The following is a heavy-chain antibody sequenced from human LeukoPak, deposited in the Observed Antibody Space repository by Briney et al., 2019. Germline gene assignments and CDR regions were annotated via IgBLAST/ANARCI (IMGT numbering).Heavy chain of an antibody. J-gene: IGHJ5*02. D-gene: IGHD3-9*01. Sequence: DSLRLSCAASGFTFTKYWMTWVRQAPGKGLEWIGYIYYSGSTNYNPSLKSRVTISVDTSKNQFSLKLSSVTAADTAVYYCASGDILIRTWGQGTLVTVSS. CDR1: GFTFTKYW. V-gene: IGHV4-59*07. CDR2: IYYSGST. CDR3: ASGDILIRT.